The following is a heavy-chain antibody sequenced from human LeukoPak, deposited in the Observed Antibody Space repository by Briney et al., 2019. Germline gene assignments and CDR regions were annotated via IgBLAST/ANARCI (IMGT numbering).Heavy chain of an antibody. J-gene: IGHJ4*02. CDR3: ARVFDSSGND. CDR1: GLTFSDYY. CDR2: IRSKTYGGTP. D-gene: IGHD3-22*01. V-gene: IGHV3-71*01. Sequence: GGSLRLSCAASGLTFSDYYMSWVRQAPGKGLEWVGFIRSKTYGGTPECAASVKGRFTISRDDAKNSLYLQMNSLTAADTAIYYCARVFDSSGNDWGQGTLVTVSS.